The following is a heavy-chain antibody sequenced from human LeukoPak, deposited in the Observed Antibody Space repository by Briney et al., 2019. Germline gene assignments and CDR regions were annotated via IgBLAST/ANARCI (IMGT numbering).Heavy chain of an antibody. Sequence: ASVKVSCKASGYTFTKYGITWVRQAPGQGLEWMGWINTNTGNPTYAQGFTGRFVFSLDTSVSTAYLQISSLKAEDTAVYYCARGGSGSRRLGSDYWGQGTLVTVSS. J-gene: IGHJ4*02. V-gene: IGHV7-4-1*02. CDR2: INTNTGNP. CDR3: ARGGSGSRRLGSDY. CDR1: GYTFTKYG. D-gene: IGHD3-10*01.